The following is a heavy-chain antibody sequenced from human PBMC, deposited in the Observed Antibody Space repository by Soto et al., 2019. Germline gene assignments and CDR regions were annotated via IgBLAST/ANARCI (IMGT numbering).Heavy chain of an antibody. D-gene: IGHD1-26*01. Sequence: EVQLVESGGGLVQPGRSLRLSCAASGFTFDDYAMHWVRQAPGKGLEWVSGISWNSGSIGYADSVKGRFTISRDNAKNSLYLQMNSLRAEDTALYYCAKGTRYGRAYYYGMDVWGQGTTVTVSS. V-gene: IGHV3-9*01. J-gene: IGHJ6*02. CDR1: GFTFDDYA. CDR2: ISWNSGSI. CDR3: AKGTRYGRAYYYGMDV.